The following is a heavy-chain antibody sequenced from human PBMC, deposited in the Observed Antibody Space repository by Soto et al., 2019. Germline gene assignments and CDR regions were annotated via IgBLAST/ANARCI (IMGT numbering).Heavy chain of an antibody. CDR2: ISAYNGNT. D-gene: IGHD5-18*01. J-gene: IGHJ4*02. CDR1: GYTFTSYG. V-gene: IGHV1-18*04. Sequence: EASVKVSCKASGYTFTSYGISWVRQAPGQGLEWMGWISAYNGNTNYAQKLQGRVTMTTDTSTSTAYMELRSLRSDDTAVYYCARATLDELDTVLNYFDYWGQGTLVTAPQ. CDR3: ARATLDELDTVLNYFDY.